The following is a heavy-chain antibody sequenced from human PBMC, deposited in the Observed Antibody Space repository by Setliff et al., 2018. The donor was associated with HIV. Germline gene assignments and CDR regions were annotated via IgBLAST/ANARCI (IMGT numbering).Heavy chain of an antibody. CDR3: ARALGYCSTTSCYAEYFDY. CDR2: INYSGST. D-gene: IGHD2-2*01. V-gene: IGHV4-31*03. Sequence: TLSLTCPVSGGSISSGDYYWSWIRQHPGKGLEWIGYINYSGSTYYNPSLKSRLNISLDTSKNQFSLKLSSVTATDTAVYFCARALGYCSTTSCYAEYFDYWGQGTVVTVSS. J-gene: IGHJ4*02. CDR1: GGSISSGDYY.